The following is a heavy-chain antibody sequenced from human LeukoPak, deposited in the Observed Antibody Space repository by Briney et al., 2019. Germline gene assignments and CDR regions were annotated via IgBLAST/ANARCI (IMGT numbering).Heavy chain of an antibody. J-gene: IGHJ5*02. Sequence: TGGSLRLSCAASGFTFSSYWMSWVRQAPGKGLGWVANIRQDGSEKYYVDSVKGRFTISRDNAKNSLYLQMNSLRAEDTAVYYCASQGSSYINGFDPWGQGTLVTVSS. D-gene: IGHD6-6*01. V-gene: IGHV3-7*01. CDR2: IRQDGSEK. CDR3: ASQGSSYINGFDP. CDR1: GFTFSSYW.